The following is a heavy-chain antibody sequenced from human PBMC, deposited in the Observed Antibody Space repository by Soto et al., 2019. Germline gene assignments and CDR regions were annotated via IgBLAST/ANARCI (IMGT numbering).Heavy chain of an antibody. CDR1: GDSVSSNSAA. CDR2: TYYRSKWYN. Sequence: KQSQTLSLTCAISGDSVSSNSAAWNWIRQSPSRGLEWLGRTYYRSKWYNDYAVSVKSRITINPDTSKNQFSLQLNSVTPEDTAVYYCARDHGFPSMSSPWNWFDPWGQGTLVTVSS. D-gene: IGHD3-22*01. V-gene: IGHV6-1*01. CDR3: ARDHGFPSMSSPWNWFDP. J-gene: IGHJ5*02.